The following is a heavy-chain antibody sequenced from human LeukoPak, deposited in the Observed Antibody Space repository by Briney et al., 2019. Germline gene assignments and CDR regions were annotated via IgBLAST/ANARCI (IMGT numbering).Heavy chain of an antibody. CDR1: GFTFSSYA. D-gene: IGHD3-22*01. CDR2: ISYDGSNK. Sequence: GRSLRLSCAASGFTFSSYAMHWVRQAPGKGLEWVARISYDGSNKYYADSVKGRFTISRDNSKNTLYLQMNSLRAEDTAVYYCASSHALYDSSGYYGDWGQGTLVTVSS. V-gene: IGHV3-30-3*01. J-gene: IGHJ4*02. CDR3: ASSHALYDSSGYYGD.